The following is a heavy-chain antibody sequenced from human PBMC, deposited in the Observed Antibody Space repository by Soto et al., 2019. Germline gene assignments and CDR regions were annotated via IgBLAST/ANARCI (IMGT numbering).Heavy chain of an antibody. Sequence: GGSLRLSCAASGFTFSSYGMHWVRQAPGKGLEWVAVISYDGSNKYYADSVKGRFTISRDNSKNTLYLQMNSLRAEGTAVYYCAKVSDILTGEAYYFDYWGQGTLVTVSS. D-gene: IGHD3-9*01. CDR2: ISYDGSNK. CDR1: GFTFSSYG. CDR3: AKVSDILTGEAYYFDY. J-gene: IGHJ4*02. V-gene: IGHV3-30*18.